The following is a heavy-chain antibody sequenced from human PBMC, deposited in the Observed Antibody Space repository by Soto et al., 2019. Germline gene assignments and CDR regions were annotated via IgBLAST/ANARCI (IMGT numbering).Heavy chain of an antibody. J-gene: IGHJ4*02. CDR2: IYYSGST. D-gene: IGHD5-18*01. Sequence: SETLSLTCTVPGGSISSGDYYWSWIRQPPGKGLEWIGYIYYSGSTYYNPSLKSRVTISVDTSKNQFSLKLSSVTAADTAVYYCARGNTAMVCALNYWGQGTLVTVSS. CDR1: GGSISSGDYY. CDR3: ARGNTAMVCALNY. V-gene: IGHV4-30-4*01.